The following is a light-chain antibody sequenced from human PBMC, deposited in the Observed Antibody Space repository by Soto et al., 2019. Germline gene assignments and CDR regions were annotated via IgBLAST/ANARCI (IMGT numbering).Light chain of an antibody. J-gene: IGLJ1*01. V-gene: IGLV2-8*01. CDR1: SSDVGGYNY. CDR3: SSYAGTHVV. Sequence: QSVLTQPPSASGSPGQSVTISCTGTSSDVGGYNYVSWYQQHPGKAPKLTIYDVTKRPSGVPDRFSGSKSGNTASLTVSGLQAEDEADYYCSSYAGTHVVFGTGTKVTVL. CDR2: DVT.